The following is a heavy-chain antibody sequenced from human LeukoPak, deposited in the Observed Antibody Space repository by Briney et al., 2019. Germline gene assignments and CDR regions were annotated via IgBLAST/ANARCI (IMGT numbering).Heavy chain of an antibody. CDR1: GFTFSDYG. Sequence: GGSLRLSCAASGFTFSDYGMIWVRQAPGKGLEWVSYITRSSALHYADSVKGRFTISRDNSKNTLYLQMNSLRAEDTAVYYCARRGDYDYVWGSLPGAFDIWGQGTMVTVSS. J-gene: IGHJ3*02. CDR2: ITRSSAL. D-gene: IGHD3-16*01. V-gene: IGHV3-69-1*01. CDR3: ARRGDYDYVWGSLPGAFDI.